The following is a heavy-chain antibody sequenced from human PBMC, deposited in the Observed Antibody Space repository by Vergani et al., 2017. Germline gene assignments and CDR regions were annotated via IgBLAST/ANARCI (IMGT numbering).Heavy chain of an antibody. V-gene: IGHV3-30*18. CDR1: GFRFSDYG. CDR2: ISYDGDTT. J-gene: IGHJ4*02. D-gene: IGHD1-1*01. CDR3: AKXPLNITTPDRGDF. Sequence: QVQLVESGGGVVQPGRSLRLSCAVSGFRFSDYGMHWVRQAPGRGLEWVALISYDGDTTYYEDSVKGRFTISRDNSKNTLFLQMHSLRVEDTALYYCAKXPLNITTPDRGDFWGQGSLVTVSS.